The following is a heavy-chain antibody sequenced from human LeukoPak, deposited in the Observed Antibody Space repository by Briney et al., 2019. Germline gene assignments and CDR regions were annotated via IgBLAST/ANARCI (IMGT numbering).Heavy chain of an antibody. D-gene: IGHD2-2*01. J-gene: IGHJ4*02. CDR2: ISSSSSTI. CDR1: GFTVSNNY. Sequence: GGSLRLSCATSGFTVSNNYMSWVRQAPGKGLEWVSYISSSSSTIYYADSVKGRFTISRDNAKNSLYLQMNSLRAEDTAVYYCARDRDIVVVPHLPKYYFDYWGQGTLVTVSS. CDR3: ARDRDIVVVPHLPKYYFDY. V-gene: IGHV3-11*04.